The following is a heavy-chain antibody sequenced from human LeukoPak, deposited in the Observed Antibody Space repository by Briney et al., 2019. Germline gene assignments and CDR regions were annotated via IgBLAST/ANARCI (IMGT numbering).Heavy chain of an antibody. CDR2: ISWNSGSI. J-gene: IGHJ4*02. CDR3: AKGVRGGYDFWSGYDYFDY. D-gene: IGHD3-3*01. V-gene: IGHV3-9*01. Sequence: PGGSLRLSCAASGFTFDDYAMHWVRHAPGKGLEWVSGISWNSGSIGYADSVKGRFTISRDNAKNSLYLQMNSLRAEDTALYYCAKGVRGGYDFWSGYDYFDYWGQGTLVTVSS. CDR1: GFTFDDYA.